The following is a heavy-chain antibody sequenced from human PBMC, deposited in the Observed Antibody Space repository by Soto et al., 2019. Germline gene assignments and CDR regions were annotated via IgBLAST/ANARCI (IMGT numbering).Heavy chain of an antibody. Sequence: GGSLRLSCAASGFTFSNAWMSWVRQAPGKGLEWVGRIKSKTDGGTTDYAAPVKGRFTISRDDSKNTLYLQMNSLKTEDTAVYYCTTEENSGVRGVIDYWGQGTLVTVSS. J-gene: IGHJ4*02. CDR2: IKSKTDGGTT. D-gene: IGHD3-10*01. CDR3: TTEENSGVRGVIDY. CDR1: GFTFSNAW. V-gene: IGHV3-15*01.